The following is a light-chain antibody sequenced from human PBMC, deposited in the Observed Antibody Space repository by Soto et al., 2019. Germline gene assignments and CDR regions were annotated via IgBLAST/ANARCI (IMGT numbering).Light chain of an antibody. CDR2: GSS. Sequence: IVLTQSPGALSLSPGERATLSCRASHSISSSFLAWYQQRPGQAPRLLIYGSSTRATGIPDRFSGSGSGTDFTLTIRRLEPEDSAVYYCQQYGTSPMYSFGQGTKLEIK. CDR3: QQYGTSPMYS. V-gene: IGKV3-20*01. CDR1: HSISSSF. J-gene: IGKJ2*01.